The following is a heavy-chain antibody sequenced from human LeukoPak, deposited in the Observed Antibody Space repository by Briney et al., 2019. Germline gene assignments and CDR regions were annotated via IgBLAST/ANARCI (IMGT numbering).Heavy chain of an antibody. CDR3: AKRDFYDSSGYAPLFQH. V-gene: IGHV3-23*01. Sequence: GGSLRLSCAASGFTFSSYAMSWVRQAPGKGLEGGSGISGSGGITNYADSVKGRFTIARDNSKNTLYLQMNSLRAEDTAVYYCAKRDFYDSSGYAPLFQHWGQGTLVTVSS. CDR1: GFTFSSYA. J-gene: IGHJ1*01. CDR2: ISGSGGIT. D-gene: IGHD3-22*01.